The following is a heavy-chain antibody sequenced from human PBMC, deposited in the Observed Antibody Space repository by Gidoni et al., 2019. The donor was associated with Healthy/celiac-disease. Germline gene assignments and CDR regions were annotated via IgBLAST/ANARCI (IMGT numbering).Heavy chain of an antibody. CDR1: GFTFSSYA. J-gene: IGHJ3*02. CDR3: AKDPGPWFGEPSDAFDI. Sequence: EVQLLESGGGLVQPGGSLRLSCAASGFTFSSYAMSWVRQAPGKGLEWVSAISGSGGSTYYADSVKGRFTISRDNSKNTLYLQMNSLRAEDTAVYYCAKDPGPWFGEPSDAFDIWGQGTMVTVSS. CDR2: ISGSGGST. D-gene: IGHD3-10*01. V-gene: IGHV3-23*01.